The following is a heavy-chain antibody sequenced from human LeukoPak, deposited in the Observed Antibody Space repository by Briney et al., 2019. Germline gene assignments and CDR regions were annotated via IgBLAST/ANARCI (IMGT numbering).Heavy chain of an antibody. Sequence: SETLSLTCTVSGGSIRSGSYEWSWIRQPAGKGLEWIGRIYTSGSTNYNPSLKSRVTISVDTSKNQFSLKLSSVTAADTAVYYCAREAYYYDSSGNRYAFDIWGQGTMVTVSS. V-gene: IGHV4-61*02. CDR3: AREAYYYDSSGNRYAFDI. J-gene: IGHJ3*02. D-gene: IGHD3-22*01. CDR2: IYTSGST. CDR1: GGSIRSGSYE.